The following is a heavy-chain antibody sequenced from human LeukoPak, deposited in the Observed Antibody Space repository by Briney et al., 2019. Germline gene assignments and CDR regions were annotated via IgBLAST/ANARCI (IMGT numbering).Heavy chain of an antibody. Sequence: GGPLRLSCAASGFTLSSNYMSWVRQAPGKGLEWVSVIYSGGSTYYADSVKGRFTISRDNSKNTLYLQMNSLRAEDTAVYYCAGSYVIRSFDYWGQGTLVTVSS. CDR3: AGSYVIRSFDY. V-gene: IGHV3-66*01. J-gene: IGHJ4*02. CDR2: IYSGGST. CDR1: GFTLSSNY. D-gene: IGHD3-16*01.